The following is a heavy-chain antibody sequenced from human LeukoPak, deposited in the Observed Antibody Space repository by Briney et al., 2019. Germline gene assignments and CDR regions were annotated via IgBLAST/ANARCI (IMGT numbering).Heavy chain of an antibody. V-gene: IGHV4-39*07. CDR3: AREGSEGGDRFDY. D-gene: IGHD2-21*02. J-gene: IGHJ4*02. Sequence: KPSETLSLTCTVSGGSISSSSYYWGWIRQPPGKGLEWIGSIYYSGSTYYNPSLKSRVTISVDTSKNQFSLKLSSVTAADTAVYYCAREGSEGGDRFDYWGQGTLVTVSS. CDR2: IYYSGST. CDR1: GGSISSSSYY.